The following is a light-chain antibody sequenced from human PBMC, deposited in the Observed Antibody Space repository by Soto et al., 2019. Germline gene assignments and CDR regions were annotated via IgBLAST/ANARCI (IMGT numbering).Light chain of an antibody. CDR3: QQYGSSPLYT. V-gene: IGKV3-20*01. CDR2: GAS. J-gene: IGKJ2*01. CDR1: QSVSSSY. Sequence: EIVLTQSPGTLSLSPGERATLSCRASQSVSSSYLAWYQQKPGQAPRLLIYGASSRATGIPDRFSGSGSGTDFTRTISRLEPEYFAVYYCQQYGSSPLYTFGQGTKLEIK.